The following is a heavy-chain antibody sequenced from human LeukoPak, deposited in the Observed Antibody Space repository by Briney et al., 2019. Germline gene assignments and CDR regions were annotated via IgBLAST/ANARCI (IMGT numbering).Heavy chain of an antibody. J-gene: IGHJ4*02. CDR3: ARDLLVRGVIYDY. CDR2: IIPILGIA. CDR1: VGTFTSYA. Sequence: ASETVSCTASVGTFTSYAISWVRQAPGQGLEWMGRIIPILGIANYAQNFQGGVTITADKSTSPAYMELSSLRSEDTAVYYCARDLLVRGVIYDYWGQGTLVTVSS. V-gene: IGHV1-69*04. D-gene: IGHD3-10*01.